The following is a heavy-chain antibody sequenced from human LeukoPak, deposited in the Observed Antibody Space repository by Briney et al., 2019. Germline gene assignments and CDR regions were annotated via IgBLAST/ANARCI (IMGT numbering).Heavy chain of an antibody. J-gene: IGHJ4*02. CDR2: IYYSGST. Sequence: SETLSLTCSVSGGSISSYYWSWIRQPPGKALEWIGYIYYSGSTHYNPSLKSRVTITVDTSKNQFSLKLSSVTAADTAVYFCARGLAVSGRSSLDFWGQGTLVTVSS. CDR1: GGSISSYY. V-gene: IGHV4-59*01. D-gene: IGHD6-19*01. CDR3: ARGLAVSGRSSLDF.